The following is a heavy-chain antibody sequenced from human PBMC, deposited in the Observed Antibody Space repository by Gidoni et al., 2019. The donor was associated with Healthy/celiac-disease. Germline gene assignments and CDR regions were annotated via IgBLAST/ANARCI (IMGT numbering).Heavy chain of an antibody. D-gene: IGHD5-18*01. CDR1: WFTVSSNY. CDR2: IYSGGST. J-gene: IGHJ4*02. Sequence: EVQLVESGGGLIQPGGSLRLSCSASWFTVSSNYMSWVRQAPGKGLEWVSVIYSGGSTYYADSVKGRFTISRDNSKNTLYLQMNSLRAEDTAVYYCARGDVDTAMVFDYWGQGTLVTVSS. CDR3: ARGDVDTAMVFDY. V-gene: IGHV3-53*01.